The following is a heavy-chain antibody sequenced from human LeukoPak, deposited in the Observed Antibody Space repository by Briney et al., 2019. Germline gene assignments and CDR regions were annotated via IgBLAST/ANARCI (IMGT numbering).Heavy chain of an antibody. CDR3: ASSGSYRFDY. CDR1: GFTFSSYS. D-gene: IGHD1-26*01. J-gene: IGHJ4*02. V-gene: IGHV3-48*02. CDR2: ITASGTAM. Sequence: GESLRLSCAASGFTFSSYSMNWVRQAPGKGLEWVSHITASGTAMFYADSVKGRFTISRDNAKNSLYLQMNSLRDEDTAVYYCASSGSYRFDYWGQGTLVTVSS.